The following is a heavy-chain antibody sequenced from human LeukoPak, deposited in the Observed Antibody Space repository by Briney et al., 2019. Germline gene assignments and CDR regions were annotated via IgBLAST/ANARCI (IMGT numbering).Heavy chain of an antibody. CDR3: ARDPGQYYDILTGYYAPYYFDY. CDR1: GYTFTSYG. CDR2: ISTYNADT. J-gene: IGHJ4*02. D-gene: IGHD3-9*01. V-gene: IGHV1-18*01. Sequence: ASVKVSCKASGYTFTSYGISWFRQAPGQGLEWMGWISTYNADTDYAQKFQGRVAMTTETSTSTAYMELRSLISDDTAVYYCARDPGQYYDILTGYYAPYYFDYWGQGTLVTVSS.